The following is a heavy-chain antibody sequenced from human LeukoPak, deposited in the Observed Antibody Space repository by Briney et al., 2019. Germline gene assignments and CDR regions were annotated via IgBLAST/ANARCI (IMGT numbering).Heavy chain of an antibody. CDR1: GGSFSGYY. Sequence: PSETLSLTCAVYGGSFSGYYWSWIRQPPGKGLEWIGEISHSGSTNYNPSLKSRVTISVDTSKNQFSLKLSSVTAADTAVYYCARGLIAAAASFDYWGQGTLVTVSS. CDR3: ARGLIAAAASFDY. CDR2: ISHSGST. D-gene: IGHD6-13*01. J-gene: IGHJ4*02. V-gene: IGHV4-34*01.